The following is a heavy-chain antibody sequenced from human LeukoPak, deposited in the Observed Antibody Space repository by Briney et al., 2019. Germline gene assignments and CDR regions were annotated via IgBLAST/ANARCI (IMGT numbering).Heavy chain of an antibody. J-gene: IGHJ5*02. D-gene: IGHD5-18*01. Sequence: PSETLSLTCTVSGGSISSSSYYWGWIRQPPGKGLGWIGSIYYSGSTYYNPPLKSRVTISVDTSKNQFSLKLSSVTAADTAVYYCARVKTLYSYGKGSWFDPWGQGTLVTVSS. CDR2: IYYSGST. CDR3: ARVKTLYSYGKGSWFDP. V-gene: IGHV4-39*07. CDR1: GGSISSSSYY.